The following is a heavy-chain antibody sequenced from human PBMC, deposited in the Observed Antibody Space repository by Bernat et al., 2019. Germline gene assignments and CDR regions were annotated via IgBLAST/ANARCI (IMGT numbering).Heavy chain of an antibody. Sequence: QVQLQESGPGLVKPSQTLSLTCTVSGGSISSGGYYWSWIRQHPGKGLEWSGYIYYSGSTYYNPSLKSRVTISVDTSKNQFSLKLSSVTAADTAVYYCARFESPKNRKLNGGWFDPWGQGTLVTVSS. D-gene: IGHD1-14*01. CDR3: ARFESPKNRKLNGGWFDP. CDR1: GGSISSGGYY. J-gene: IGHJ5*02. V-gene: IGHV4-31*03. CDR2: IYYSGST.